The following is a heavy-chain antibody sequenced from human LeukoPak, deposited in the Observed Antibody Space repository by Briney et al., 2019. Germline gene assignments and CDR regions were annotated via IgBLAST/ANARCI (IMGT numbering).Heavy chain of an antibody. Sequence: GGSLRLSCAASGFTFDDYAMHWVRRAPGKGLEWVSLISGDGGSTYYADSVKGRFTISRDNSKNSLYLQMNSLRTEDTALYYCAKDPYYYDSSGYYYPDYWGQGTLVTVSS. CDR3: AKDPYYYDSSGYYYPDY. CDR1: GFTFDDYA. D-gene: IGHD3-22*01. V-gene: IGHV3-43*02. J-gene: IGHJ4*02. CDR2: ISGDGGST.